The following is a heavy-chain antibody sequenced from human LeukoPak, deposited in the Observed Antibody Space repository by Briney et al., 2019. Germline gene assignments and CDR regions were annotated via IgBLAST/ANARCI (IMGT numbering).Heavy chain of an antibody. D-gene: IGHD3-22*01. CDR1: GYTFTSYG. J-gene: IGHJ3*02. Sequence: ASVKVTCKASGYTFTSYGISWVRQAPGQGLEWMGWISAYNGNTNYAQKLQGRVTMTTDTSTSTAYVELRSLRSDDTAVYYCARVPIRFYYDSSGSSAFDIWGQGTMVTVSS. CDR3: ARVPIRFYYDSSGSSAFDI. V-gene: IGHV1-18*01. CDR2: ISAYNGNT.